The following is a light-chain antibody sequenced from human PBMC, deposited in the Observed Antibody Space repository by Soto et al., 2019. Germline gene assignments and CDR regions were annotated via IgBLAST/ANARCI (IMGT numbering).Light chain of an antibody. CDR2: EVS. CDR3: TSYVGSNIWV. V-gene: IGLV2-8*01. CDR1: RSDVGAYQD. J-gene: IGLJ3*02. Sequence: QSALTQPPSASGSPGQSVTISCTGTRSDVGAYQDVSWYQQYPGKAPKLMIYEVSKRPSGVPDRFSGSKSGNTASLTVSGLQAEDEADYYCTSYVGSNIWVFGGGTKLTVL.